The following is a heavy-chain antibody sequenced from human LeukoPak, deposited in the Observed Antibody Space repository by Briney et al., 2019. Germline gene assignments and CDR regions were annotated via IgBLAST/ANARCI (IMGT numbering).Heavy chain of an antibody. CDR3: ASAWELLRYFDY. V-gene: IGHV3-30-3*01. CDR2: ISYDGSNK. CDR1: GFTFSSYA. J-gene: IGHJ4*02. D-gene: IGHD1-26*01. Sequence: GGSLRLSCAASGFTFSSYAMHWVRQAPGKGLEWVAVISYDGSNKHYADSVRGRFTISRDNSKNTLHLEMNSLRAEDTAVYFCASAWELLRYFDYWGQGTLVTVSS.